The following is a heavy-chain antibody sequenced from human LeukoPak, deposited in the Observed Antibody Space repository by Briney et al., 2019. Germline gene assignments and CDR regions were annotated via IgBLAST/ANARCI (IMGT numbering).Heavy chain of an antibody. CDR2: INHSGST. Sequence: SETLSLTCAVYGGSFSGYYWSWIRQPPGKGLEWIGEINHSGSTNYNPSLKSRVTISVDTSKNQFSLKLSSVTAADTAVYYCARLKDSGSYSFDYWGQGTLVTVSS. CDR3: ARLKDSGSYSFDY. V-gene: IGHV4-34*01. D-gene: IGHD1-26*01. J-gene: IGHJ4*02. CDR1: GGSFSGYY.